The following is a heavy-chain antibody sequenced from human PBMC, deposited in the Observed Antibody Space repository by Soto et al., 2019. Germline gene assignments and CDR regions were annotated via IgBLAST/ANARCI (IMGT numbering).Heavy chain of an antibody. V-gene: IGHV3-9*01. CDR2: ISWNSGAI. Sequence: EVQLVESGGGLVQPGRSLRLSCAASGFTFDDYAMHWVRQAPGRGLEWVSSISWNSGAIGYADSLMGRFTISRDNAKNSLYLQMNSLRPEDTVLYYCATDRHFIAAAGYGMDVWGQGTTVTVSS. CDR3: ATDRHFIAAAGYGMDV. D-gene: IGHD6-13*01. J-gene: IGHJ6*02. CDR1: GFTFDDYA.